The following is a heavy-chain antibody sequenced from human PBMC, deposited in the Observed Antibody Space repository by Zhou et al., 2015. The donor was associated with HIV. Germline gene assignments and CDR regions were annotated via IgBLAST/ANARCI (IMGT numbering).Heavy chain of an antibody. Sequence: QVQLVQSGAEVKKPGASVKVSCKASGYTFTGHYMHWVRQAPGQGFEWMGRINPNNGGTIYAQKFQGRVTMTRDTSISTAYMELSRLTSDDTAMYYCAREVYDFNYYYYYMDVWGKGTTVTVSS. CDR2: INPNNGGT. V-gene: IGHV1-2*06. CDR3: AREVYDFNYYYYYMDV. J-gene: IGHJ6*03. CDR1: GYTFTGHY. D-gene: IGHD3-3*01.